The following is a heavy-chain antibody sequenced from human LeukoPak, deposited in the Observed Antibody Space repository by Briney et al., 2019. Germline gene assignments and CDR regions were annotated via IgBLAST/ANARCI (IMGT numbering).Heavy chain of an antibody. Sequence: GGSLRLSCAASGFTFSSYAMHWVRQAPGKGLEYVSAISSNGGSTYYANSVKGRFTISRDNSRNTLYLQMNSLRAEDTAMYYCAREFIVGATGAWDHWGQGTLVTVSS. CDR3: AREFIVGATGAWDH. D-gene: IGHD1-26*01. J-gene: IGHJ4*02. CDR2: ISSNGGST. V-gene: IGHV3-64*01. CDR1: GFTFSSYA.